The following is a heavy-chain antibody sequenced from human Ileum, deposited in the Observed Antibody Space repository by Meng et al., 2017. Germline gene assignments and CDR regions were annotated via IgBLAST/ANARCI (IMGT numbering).Heavy chain of an antibody. CDR1: GFIFDDYY. J-gene: IGHJ4*02. D-gene: IGHD4-17*01. CDR2: ISNSGSTI. CDR3: TRSLGYGDYWSY. V-gene: IGHV3-11*01. Sequence: QVELVESGGGLVETGGSLRLSCAASGFIFDDYYMTWARQAPGQGLEWLSYISNSGSTIDYADSVKGRFTISRDNSKNSLYLQMHSLRAEDTAVYYCTRSLGYGDYWSYWGQGTLVTVSS.